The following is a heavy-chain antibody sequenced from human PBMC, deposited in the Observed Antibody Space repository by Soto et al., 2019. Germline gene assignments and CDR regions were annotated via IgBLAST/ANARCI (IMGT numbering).Heavy chain of an antibody. CDR1: GYTFTSYG. Sequence: QVQLVQSGAEVKKPGASVKVSCKASGYTFTSYGISWVRQAPGQGLEWMGWISAYNGNTMYAQELQGRVPMTTDTSTSTADMALRTLRSDDTAVYYCAREPNYFDYWGQGTLVTVSS. J-gene: IGHJ4*02. CDR2: ISAYNGNT. CDR3: AREPNYFDY. V-gene: IGHV1-18*01.